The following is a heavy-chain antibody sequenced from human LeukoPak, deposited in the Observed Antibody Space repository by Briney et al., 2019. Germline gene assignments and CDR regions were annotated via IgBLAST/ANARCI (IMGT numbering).Heavy chain of an antibody. Sequence: ASVKVSCKASGYTFTSYDINWVRQATGQGLEWMGWMNPNSGNTGYAQKFQGRVTMTRNTSISTAYMELSSLRSENTAVYYCASGGMVVAASFDYWGQGTLVTVSS. V-gene: IGHV1-8*01. J-gene: IGHJ4*02. CDR2: MNPNSGNT. CDR1: GYTFTSYD. CDR3: ASGGMVVAASFDY. D-gene: IGHD2-15*01.